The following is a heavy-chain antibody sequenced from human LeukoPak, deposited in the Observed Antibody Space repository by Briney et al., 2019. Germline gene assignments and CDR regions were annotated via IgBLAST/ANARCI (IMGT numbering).Heavy chain of an antibody. V-gene: IGHV3-74*01. Sequence: AGGSLRPSCAASGFTFSNYWMHWVRQAPGKGLVWVSRINTDGSRITYADSVKGRFTISRDNAMNTVYLQMNSLRAEDTAVYYCARVLSGSWDWFDPWGQGTLVTVSS. CDR2: INTDGSRI. CDR3: ARVLSGSWDWFDP. D-gene: IGHD3-22*01. CDR1: GFTFSNYW. J-gene: IGHJ5*02.